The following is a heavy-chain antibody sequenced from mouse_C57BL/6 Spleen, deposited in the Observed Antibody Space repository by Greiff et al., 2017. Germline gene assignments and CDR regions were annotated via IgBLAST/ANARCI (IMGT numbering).Heavy chain of an antibody. J-gene: IGHJ4*01. CDR3: ARYNYYYGSSLYYAMDY. D-gene: IGHD1-1*01. CDR1: GYTFTSYW. Sequence: VQLQQPGAELVKPGASVKMSCKASGYTFTSYWITWVKQRPGQGLEWIGDIYPGSGTTSYNQKFKGKATLTVDQSSSTAYMQLNSLTSEDSAVYYCARYNYYYGSSLYYAMDYWGQGTSVTVSS. CDR2: IYPGSGTT. V-gene: IGHV1-55*01.